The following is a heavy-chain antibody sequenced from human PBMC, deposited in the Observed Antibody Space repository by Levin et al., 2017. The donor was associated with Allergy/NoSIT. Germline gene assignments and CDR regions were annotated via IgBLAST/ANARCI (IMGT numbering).Heavy chain of an antibody. V-gene: IGHV3-30*18. CDR3: AKDGDDFWSGYSPPYYVMDV. CDR2: ISYDGSNK. D-gene: IGHD3-3*01. CDR1: GFTFSTYG. Sequence: GGSLRLSCAASGFTFSTYGMHWVRQAPGKGLEWVAVISYDGSNKYYADSVRGRFTISRDNSKNTLYLQMNSLRAEDTAVYFCAKDGDDFWSGYSPPYYVMDVWGQGTTVTVSS. J-gene: IGHJ6*02.